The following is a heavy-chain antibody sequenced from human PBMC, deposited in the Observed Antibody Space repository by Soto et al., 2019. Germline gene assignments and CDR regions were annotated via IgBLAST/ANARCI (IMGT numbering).Heavy chain of an antibody. J-gene: IGHJ4*02. CDR1: GDSVSSNIAA. CDR3: ARAQPPVGASNYFDS. D-gene: IGHD1-26*01. Sequence: SQTLSLTCAISGDSVSSNIAAWNWIRQSPSRGLEWLGRTYYRSKWSYEYAVSVRSRININPDTSKNQFSLQLNAVTPEDTAVYYCARAQPPVGASNYFDSWGQGTRVTVSS. CDR2: TYYRSKWSY. V-gene: IGHV6-1*01.